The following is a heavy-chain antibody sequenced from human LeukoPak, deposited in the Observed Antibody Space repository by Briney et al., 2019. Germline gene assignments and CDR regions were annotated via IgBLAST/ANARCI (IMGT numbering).Heavy chain of an antibody. J-gene: IGHJ6*03. CDR3: ARARGYSYGYNYYYMDV. CDR1: GGSFSGYY. D-gene: IGHD5-18*01. CDR2: INHSGST. V-gene: IGHV4-34*01. Sequence: SETLSLTCAVYGGSFSGYYWSWIRQPPGKGLEWIGEINHSGSTNYNPSLKSRVTISVDTSKNQFSLKLSSVTAADTAVYYCARARGYSYGYNYYYMDVWGKGTTVTVSS.